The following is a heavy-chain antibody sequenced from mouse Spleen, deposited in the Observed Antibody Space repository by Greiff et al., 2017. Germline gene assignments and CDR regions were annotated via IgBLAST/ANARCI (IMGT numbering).Heavy chain of an antibody. CDR3: AREWVGY. D-gene: IGHD1-1*02. CDR2: IDPSDSYT. Sequence: VQLQQPGAELVKPGASVKLSCKASGYTFTSYWMQWVKQRPGQGLEWIGEIDPSDSYTNYNQKFKGKATLTVDTSSSTAYMQLSSLTSEDSAVYDCAREWVGYWGKGTTLTVSS. CDR1: GYTFTSYW. V-gene: IGHV1-50*01. J-gene: IGHJ2*01.